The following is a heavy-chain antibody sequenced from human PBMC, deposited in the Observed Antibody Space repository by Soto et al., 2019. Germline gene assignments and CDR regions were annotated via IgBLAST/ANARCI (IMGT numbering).Heavy chain of an antibody. V-gene: IGHV3-30*18. CDR3: AKDGTTSPFDY. CDR2: ISYDGSNK. Sequence: GGSLRLSYAASGFTFSSYGMHWVRQAPGKGLEWVAVISYDGSNKYYADSVKGRFTISRDNSKNTLYLQMNSLRAEDTAVYYCAKDGTTSPFDYWGQGTLVTVSS. CDR1: GFTFSSYG. J-gene: IGHJ4*02.